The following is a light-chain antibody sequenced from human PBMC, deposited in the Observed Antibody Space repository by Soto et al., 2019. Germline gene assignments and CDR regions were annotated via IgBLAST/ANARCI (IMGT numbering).Light chain of an antibody. CDR2: RNS. CDR1: PFNIGIND. Sequence: QSVLTQTPSASGTPGQRVTISCSGGPFNIGINDLYLYQQLPGTAPKLLIYRNSRRPSGVPDRFSGSRSGTSGSLAISGLRSQDEGDYYCSTWDESLRAWVFCGGTKLTVL. V-gene: IGLV1-47*01. CDR3: STWDESLRAWV. J-gene: IGLJ3*02.